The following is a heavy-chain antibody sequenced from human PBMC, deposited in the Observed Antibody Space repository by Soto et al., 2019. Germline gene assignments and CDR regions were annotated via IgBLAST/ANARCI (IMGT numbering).Heavy chain of an antibody. Sequence: QVQLVQSGAEVKKPGSSVKVSCKASGGTFSSYSISWVRQAPGQGLEWMGGIIPIFGTANYAQKFQGRVTITADKSTSTAYMELSSLRSEDTAVYYCAYVDTAMAYNWFDPWGQGTLVTVSS. J-gene: IGHJ5*02. CDR3: AYVDTAMAYNWFDP. CDR2: IIPIFGTA. V-gene: IGHV1-69*06. D-gene: IGHD5-18*01. CDR1: GGTFSSYS.